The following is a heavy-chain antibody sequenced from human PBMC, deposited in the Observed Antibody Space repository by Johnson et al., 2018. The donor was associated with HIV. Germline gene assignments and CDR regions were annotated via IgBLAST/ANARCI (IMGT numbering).Heavy chain of an antibody. J-gene: IGHJ3*02. CDR1: GFTFSSYG. CDR3: ARIPGSGWEHDAFDS. V-gene: IGHV3-33*01. D-gene: IGHD6-19*01. CDR2: IWYDGSNN. Sequence: QVQLVESGGGLVQPGRSLRLSCAASGFTFSSYGMHWVRQAPGKGLEWVAVIWYDGSNNYYADSVKGRFTISRDNSKNTLYLQMNSLRAEDTAVYYCARIPGSGWEHDAFDSWGQGTMVTVSS.